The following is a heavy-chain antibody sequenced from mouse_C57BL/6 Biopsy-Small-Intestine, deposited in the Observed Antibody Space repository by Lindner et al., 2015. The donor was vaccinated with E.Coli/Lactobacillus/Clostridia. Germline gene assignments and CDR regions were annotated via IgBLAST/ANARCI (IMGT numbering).Heavy chain of an antibody. CDR3: AIYDYIWGNYRYSTYYYGMDV. J-gene: IGHJ1*01. D-gene: IGHD1-1*01. Sequence: SVKVSCKASGGTFSSYAISWVRQAPGQGLEWMGGIIPIFGTANYAQKFQGRVTITADESTNTAYMELSSLRSEDTAVYYCAIYDYIWGNYRYSTYYYGMDVWGQGTTVTVSS. V-gene: IGHV1-81*01. CDR2: IIPIFGTA. CDR1: GGTFSSYA.